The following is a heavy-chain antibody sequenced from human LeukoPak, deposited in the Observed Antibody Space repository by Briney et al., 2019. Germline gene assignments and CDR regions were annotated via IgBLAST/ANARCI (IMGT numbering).Heavy chain of an antibody. CDR3: ARHLGYGSGSFDY. Sequence: PSETLSLTCTVSGGSISSSGFYWGWIRQPPGRELEWIGSIYHSGNTYYNPSLRSRVTISVDTSKNQFSLKLSSVTAADTALYYCARHLGYGSGSFDYWGQGTLVTVSS. CDR1: GGSISSSGFY. D-gene: IGHD3-10*01. V-gene: IGHV4-39*01. CDR2: IYHSGNT. J-gene: IGHJ4*02.